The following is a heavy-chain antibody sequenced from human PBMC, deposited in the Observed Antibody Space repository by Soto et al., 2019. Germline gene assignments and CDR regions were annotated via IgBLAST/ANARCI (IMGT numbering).Heavy chain of an antibody. CDR1: GLTLSNYA. CDR2: ISYDGSNR. Sequence: QVQLVESGGGVVQPGRSLRLSCAASGLTLSNYAMHWVRQAPGKGLEWVAVISYDGSNRYYADSVKGRFTISRDNSKNTLYLQMNSLRAEDTAVYYCARVTQAVAAEYWGQGTLVTVSS. J-gene: IGHJ4*02. CDR3: ARVTQAVAAEY. D-gene: IGHD6-19*01. V-gene: IGHV3-30-3*01.